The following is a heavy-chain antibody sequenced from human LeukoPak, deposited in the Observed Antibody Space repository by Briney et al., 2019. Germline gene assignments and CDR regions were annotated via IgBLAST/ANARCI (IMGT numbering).Heavy chain of an antibody. CDR3: ARSNSGSYQLAFDY. D-gene: IGHD1-26*01. J-gene: IGHJ4*02. Sequence: ASVKVSCKASGGTFSSHAISWVRQAPGQGLEWMGGIIPIFGTANYAQKFQGRVTITTDESTSTAYMELSSLRSEDTAVYYCARSNSGSYQLAFDYWGQGTLVTVSS. CDR2: IIPIFGTA. CDR1: GGTFSSHA. V-gene: IGHV1-69*05.